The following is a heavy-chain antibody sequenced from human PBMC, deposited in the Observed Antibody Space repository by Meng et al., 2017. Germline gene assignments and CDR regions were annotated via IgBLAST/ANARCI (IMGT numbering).Heavy chain of an antibody. Sequence: QSQLQQGGAGFVTTPDAPSRIWSGNGGTFSGYYCSWIRQPPGKGLEWIGEINHSGSTNYQPSLQSRVTISVDTSKNQFSLKLSSVTAADTAVYYCARVPGGIGAADYWGQGTLVTVSS. J-gene: IGHJ4*02. D-gene: IGHD3-10*01. CDR3: ARVPGGIGAADY. CDR2: INHSGST. CDR1: GGTFSGYY. V-gene: IGHV4-34*01.